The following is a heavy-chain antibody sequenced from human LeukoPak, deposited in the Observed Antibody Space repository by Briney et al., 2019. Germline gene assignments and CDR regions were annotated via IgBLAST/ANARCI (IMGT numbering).Heavy chain of an antibody. CDR3: ARDQASYLDAFDI. CDR2: IYYSGST. D-gene: IGHD5-18*01. CDR1: GGSISSGDYY. Sequence: SETLSLTCTVSGGSISSGDYYWSWIRQPPGKGLEWIGYIYYSGSTYYNPSLKSRVTISVDTSKNQFSLKLSSVTAADTAVYYCARDQASYLDAFDIWGQGTMVTVSS. V-gene: IGHV4-30-4*01. J-gene: IGHJ3*02.